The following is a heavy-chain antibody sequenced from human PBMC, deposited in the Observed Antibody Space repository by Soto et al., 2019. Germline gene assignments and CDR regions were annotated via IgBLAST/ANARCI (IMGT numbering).Heavy chain of an antibody. D-gene: IGHD3-22*01. CDR2: ISRSSRNI. CDR1: GVTFSNYT. Sequence: EVQLVGSGGGLVKPGGSLRLSCTDSGVTFSNYTMNWVRQAPGKGLEWVSSISRSSRNIYYADSVKGRFTISRDNAKNALYLQMNSLKIEDTAVYFCTWVADVYETLFSWGPGTMVTVSS. J-gene: IGHJ3*01. V-gene: IGHV3-21*03. CDR3: TWVADVYETLFS.